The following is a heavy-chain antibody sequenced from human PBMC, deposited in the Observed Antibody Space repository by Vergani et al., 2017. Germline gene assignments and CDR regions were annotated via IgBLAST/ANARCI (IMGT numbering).Heavy chain of an antibody. Sequence: EVQLMESGGGLVQPGGSLRLSCAASGYTFSSYSMNWVRQAPGKGLEWVSSISSSSSYIHYSDSLKGRFTISRDNSKNMLFLQMNNLRTEDTAIYYCAKQYFVSGNYLFDYWGQGTLVTVSS. CDR3: AKQYFVSGNYLFDY. CDR2: ISSSSSYI. V-gene: IGHV3-21*04. D-gene: IGHD3-10*01. CDR1: GYTFSSYS. J-gene: IGHJ4*02.